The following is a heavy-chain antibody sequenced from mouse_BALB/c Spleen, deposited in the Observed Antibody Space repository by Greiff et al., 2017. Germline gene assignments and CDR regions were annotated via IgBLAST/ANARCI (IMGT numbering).Heavy chain of an antibody. V-gene: IGHV10-1*02. Sequence: DVKLVESGGGLVQPKGSLKLSCAASGFTFNTYAMNWVRQAPGKGLEWVARIRSKSNNYATYYADSVKDRFTISRDDSQSMLYLQMNNLKTEDTAMYYCVRQKDYGNYYAMDYWGQGTSVTVSS. D-gene: IGHD2-1*01. CDR3: VRQKDYGNYYAMDY. CDR2: IRSKSNNYAT. J-gene: IGHJ4*01. CDR1: GFTFNTYA.